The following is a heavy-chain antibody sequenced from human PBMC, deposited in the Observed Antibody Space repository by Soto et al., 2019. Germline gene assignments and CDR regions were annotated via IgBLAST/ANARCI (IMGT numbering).Heavy chain of an antibody. CDR2: INGDGSST. J-gene: IGHJ5*02. D-gene: IGHD4-17*01. CDR1: GFAFSNYW. CDR3: ARFRVDGDSVP. V-gene: IGHV3-74*01. Sequence: ELQLVQSGGGLVQPGGSLRLSCAASGFAFSNYWMHWVRQAPGKGLVWVSRINGDGSSTSYADSVRGRFTISRDHAEKALYLQMNSLRPEDTALYYCARFRVDGDSVPWGQGTLVTVSS.